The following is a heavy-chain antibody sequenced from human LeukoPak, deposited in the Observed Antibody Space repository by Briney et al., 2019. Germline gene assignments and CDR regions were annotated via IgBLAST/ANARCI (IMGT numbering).Heavy chain of an antibody. V-gene: IGHV1-69*05. CDR1: GGTFTRYA. D-gene: IGHD3-22*01. CDR3: ARGLGYDYGDD. J-gene: IGHJ4*02. CDR2: IIPIFGTA. Sequence: SVKVSCKASGGTFTRYAISWVRQAPGQGLEWMGRIIPIFGTANYAQKFQGRVTITTDESTSTAYMELSSLRSEDTAVYYCARGLGYDYGDDWGQGTLVTVSS.